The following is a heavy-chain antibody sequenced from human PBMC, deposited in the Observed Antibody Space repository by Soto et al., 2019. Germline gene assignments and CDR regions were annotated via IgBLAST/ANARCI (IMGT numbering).Heavy chain of an antibody. Sequence: EVQVVESGGGLVKPGGSLRLSCAASGFTFTHAWMNWVRQAPEKGLEWVGRIKTKSDGGTTDYAAPVKGSFIISRDDSKDTVYLQMNSLKTEDTAVYYCTTESYWGDAFDLWGQGTMVTVSS. V-gene: IGHV3-15*07. CDR1: GFTFTHAW. J-gene: IGHJ3*01. D-gene: IGHD7-27*01. CDR3: TTESYWGDAFDL. CDR2: IKTKSDGGTT.